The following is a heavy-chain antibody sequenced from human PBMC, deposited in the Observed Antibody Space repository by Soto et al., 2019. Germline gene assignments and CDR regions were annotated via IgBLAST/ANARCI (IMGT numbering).Heavy chain of an antibody. D-gene: IGHD3-3*01. J-gene: IGHJ6*02. CDR2: IYYSGST. Sequence: SETLSLTCTVSGGSISSSSYYWGWIRQPPGKGLEWIGSIYYSGSTYYNPSLKSRVTISVDTSKNQFSLKLSSVTAADTAVYYFARKGGYYPYYYGMDVWGQGTTVTVSS. V-gene: IGHV4-39*01. CDR3: ARKGGYYPYYYGMDV. CDR1: GGSISSSSYY.